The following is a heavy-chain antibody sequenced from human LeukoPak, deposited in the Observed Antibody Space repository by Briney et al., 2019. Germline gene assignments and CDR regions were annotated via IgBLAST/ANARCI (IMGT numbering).Heavy chain of an antibody. V-gene: IGHV4-34*01. CDR1: GGSFSGYY. CDR3: ARLPRITMVRGVIGDYYYYGMDV. Sequence: SETLSLTCAAYGGSFSGYYWSWIRQPPGKGLEWIGEINHSGSTNYNPSLKSRVTISVDTSKKQFSLKLSSVTAADTAVYYCARLPRITMVRGVIGDYYYYGMDVWGQGTTVTVSS. D-gene: IGHD3-10*01. J-gene: IGHJ6*02. CDR2: INHSGST.